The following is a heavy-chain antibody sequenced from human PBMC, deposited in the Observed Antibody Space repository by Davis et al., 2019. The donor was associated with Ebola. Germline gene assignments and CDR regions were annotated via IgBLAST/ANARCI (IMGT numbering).Heavy chain of an antibody. CDR3: ARDRDGDYYYYGIDV. J-gene: IGHJ6*02. CDR2: ISSDGRTR. CDR1: GFTFKSFD. V-gene: IGHV3-48*02. D-gene: IGHD4-17*01. Sequence: GESLKISCAASGFTFKSFDMNWVRQAPGKGLEWVSYISSDGRTRYSADSVKGRFTISRDNVKNSVYLQMNSLRDEDTAVYYCARDRDGDYYYYGIDVWGQGTTVTVSS.